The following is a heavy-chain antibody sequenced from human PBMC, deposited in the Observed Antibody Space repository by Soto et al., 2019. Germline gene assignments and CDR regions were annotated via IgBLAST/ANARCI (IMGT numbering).Heavy chain of an antibody. CDR1: GLAVSSNY. CDR3: ARENNFYGMDV. V-gene: IGHV3-53*01. CDR2: IYSGDNT. Sequence: PGGSLRLSCAASGLAVSSNYMTWVRQAPGKGLVWVSVIYSGDNTYYADSVKGRFTISRDNSKNTLYLQMNSLRAEDTAVYYCARENNFYGMDVWGQGTTVTVSS. J-gene: IGHJ6*02.